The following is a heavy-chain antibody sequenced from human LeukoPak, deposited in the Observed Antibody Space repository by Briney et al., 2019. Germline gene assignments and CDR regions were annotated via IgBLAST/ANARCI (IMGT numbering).Heavy chain of an antibody. Sequence: SETLSLTCTVSGGSVSSGSYYWSWIRQPPGKGLEWIGYIYYSGSTNYNPSLKSRVTISVDTSKNQFSLKLSSVTAADTAVYYCASDTDSSGWSMGVYWGQGTLVTVSS. D-gene: IGHD6-19*01. CDR2: IYYSGST. V-gene: IGHV4-61*01. CDR1: GGSVSSGSYY. J-gene: IGHJ4*02. CDR3: ASDTDSSGWSMGVY.